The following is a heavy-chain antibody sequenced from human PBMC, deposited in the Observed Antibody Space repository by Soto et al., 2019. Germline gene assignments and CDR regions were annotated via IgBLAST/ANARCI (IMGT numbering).Heavy chain of an antibody. J-gene: IGHJ3*02. CDR2: IIPILGIA. V-gene: IGHV1-69*02. CDR1: GGTFSSYT. CDR3: AEKDRGNYGDYGLSDAFDI. D-gene: IGHD4-17*01. Sequence: QVQLVQSGAEVKKPGSSVKVSCKASGGTFSSYTISWVRQAPGQGLEWMGRIIPILGIANYAQKFQGRVKITADKSTSTAYMELSSLRSEDTAVYYCAEKDRGNYGDYGLSDAFDIWGQGTMVTVSS.